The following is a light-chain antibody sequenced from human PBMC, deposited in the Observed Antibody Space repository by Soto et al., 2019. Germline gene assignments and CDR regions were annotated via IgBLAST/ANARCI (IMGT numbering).Light chain of an antibody. Sequence: QSVLTQPRSASGTPGQRVTISCSGSSSNIGRNTVNWYQQLPGTAPKLLIYKNTQRPSGVPDRFSGSKSGTSASLAISGLQSEDEADYYCAAWDDSLNGRVFGGGTKLTVL. CDR1: SSNIGRNT. V-gene: IGLV1-44*01. CDR2: KNT. CDR3: AAWDDSLNGRV. J-gene: IGLJ3*02.